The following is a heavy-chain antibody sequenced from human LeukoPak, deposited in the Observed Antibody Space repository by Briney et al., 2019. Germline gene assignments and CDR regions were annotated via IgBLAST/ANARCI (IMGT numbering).Heavy chain of an antibody. CDR1: GGSFSDFY. V-gene: IGHV4-34*01. D-gene: IGHD3-3*01. CDR3: VRGYSEYWSD. CDR2: ISHSGGI. Sequence: PSETLSLTCAAYGGSFSDFYWNWIRQPPGKGLEWIGQISHSGGINYNPSLQSRVTLSVETSNNHFSLRLTPVTAAETAVYYCVRGYSEYWSDWGQGSLVTVSS. J-gene: IGHJ4*02.